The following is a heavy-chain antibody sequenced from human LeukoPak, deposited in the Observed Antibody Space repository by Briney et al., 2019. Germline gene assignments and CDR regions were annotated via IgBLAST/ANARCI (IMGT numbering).Heavy chain of an antibody. D-gene: IGHD6-13*01. J-gene: IGHJ4*02. CDR1: GYTFTGYY. V-gene: IGHV1-8*02. CDR3: ARGGIAAAAGLFDY. CDR2: MNPNSGNT. Sequence: GASVKVSCKASGYTFTGYYMHWVRQATGQGLEWMGWMNPNSGNTGYAQKFQGRVTMTRNTSISTAYMELSSLRSEDTAVYYCARGGIAAAAGLFDYWGQGTLVTVSS.